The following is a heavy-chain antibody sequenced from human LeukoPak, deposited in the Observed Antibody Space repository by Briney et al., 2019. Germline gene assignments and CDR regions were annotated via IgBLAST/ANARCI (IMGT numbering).Heavy chain of an antibody. D-gene: IGHD6-13*01. V-gene: IGHV4-30-2*01. CDR2: IYHSGST. CDR3: ARDRDDSSSWYFDY. J-gene: IGHJ4*02. CDR1: GGSINSGVFY. Sequence: SETLSLTCTVSGGSINSGVFYFSWIRQPPGKGLEWVGYIYHSGSTYYNPSLKSRVTISVDRSKNQFSLKLSSVTAADTAVYYCARDRDDSSSWYFDYWGQGTLVTVSS.